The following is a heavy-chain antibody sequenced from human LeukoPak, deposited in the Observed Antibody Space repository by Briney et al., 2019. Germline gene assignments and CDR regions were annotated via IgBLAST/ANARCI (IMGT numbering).Heavy chain of an antibody. V-gene: IGHV1-2*02. CDR2: SNPNDGDT. Sequence: ASVKVSCKASGYTFTDYYMHWVRQAPGQGFEWIGWSNPNDGDTNYAQKFQCRVTMTRDTSSSTAHMEVSRLRSDDPAVSYCARDNFLYCSSSTCLFDYWGQGTLVTVSS. CDR3: ARDNFLYCSSSTCLFDY. J-gene: IGHJ4*02. D-gene: IGHD2-2*01. CDR1: GYTFTDYY.